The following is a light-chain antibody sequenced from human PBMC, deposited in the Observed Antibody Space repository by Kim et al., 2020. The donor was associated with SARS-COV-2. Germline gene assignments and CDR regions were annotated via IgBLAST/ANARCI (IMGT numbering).Light chain of an antibody. CDR2: AAS. Sequence: APTGDRVTITSRASQDISTYIAWYQQKPGKAPNLLIYAASTLQSGVPSRFSGSGSGTDFTLTISCLQSEDFATYYCQQYYSHPPTFGGGTKVDIK. V-gene: IGKV1-8*01. CDR3: QQYYSHPPT. CDR1: QDISTY. J-gene: IGKJ4*01.